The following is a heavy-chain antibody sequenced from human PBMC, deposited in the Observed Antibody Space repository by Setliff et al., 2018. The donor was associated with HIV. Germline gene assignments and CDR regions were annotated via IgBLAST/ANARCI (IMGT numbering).Heavy chain of an antibody. CDR1: GGSISTSTYY. V-gene: IGHV4-39*07. CDR3: AREFDTMTQVVDY. D-gene: IGHD3-22*01. J-gene: IGHJ4*02. Sequence: SENLSLTCTVSGGSISTSTYYWGWIRQPPGKGLEWIGNIYYSGSTYYNPSLKYRVTISLDSSKNQFSLKLRSVAAADTAVYFCAREFDTMTQVVDYWGQGILVTVSS. CDR2: IYYSGST.